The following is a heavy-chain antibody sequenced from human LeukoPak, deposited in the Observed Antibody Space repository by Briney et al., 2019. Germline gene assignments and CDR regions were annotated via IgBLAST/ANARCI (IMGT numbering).Heavy chain of an antibody. D-gene: IGHD3-10*01. J-gene: IGHJ5*02. CDR1: GGSISSGGYY. V-gene: IGHV4-31*03. CDR2: IYYSGST. CDR3: ARENRGVRFDP. Sequence: SETLSLTCTVSGGSISSGGYYWSWIRQHPGKGLEWIGYIYYSGSTYYNPSLKSRVTITVDTSKNQFSLKLSSVTAADTAVYYCARENRGVRFDPWGQGTLVTVSS.